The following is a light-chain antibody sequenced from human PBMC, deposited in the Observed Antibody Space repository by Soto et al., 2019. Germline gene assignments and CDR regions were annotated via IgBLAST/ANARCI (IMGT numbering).Light chain of an antibody. V-gene: IGLV2-8*01. CDR2: EVS. CDR1: SSDVGGYNY. CDR3: SSYAGSNNLV. Sequence: QSALTQPPSASGSPGQSVTISCTGTSSDVGGYNYDSWYQQHPGKAPKLMIYEVSKRPSGVPDRFSGSKSGNTASLTVSRLQAEDVADYYCSSYAGSNNLVFGGGTKLTVL. J-gene: IGLJ2*01.